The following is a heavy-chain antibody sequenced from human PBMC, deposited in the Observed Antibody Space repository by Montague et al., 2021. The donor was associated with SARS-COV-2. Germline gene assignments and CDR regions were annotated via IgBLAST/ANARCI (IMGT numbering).Heavy chain of an antibody. Sequence: SLRLSCAASGFTFSDCYMTWIRQAPGKGLEWLSYISTRSTYTNYADSVKGRFTISRDDAKNSLYLQMNSLRAEDTAVYYCASFNMVRGAPGYGMDVWGQGTTVTVSS. J-gene: IGHJ6*02. V-gene: IGHV3-11*03. CDR3: ASFNMVRGAPGYGMDV. CDR2: ISTRSTYT. D-gene: IGHD3-10*01. CDR1: GFTFSDCY.